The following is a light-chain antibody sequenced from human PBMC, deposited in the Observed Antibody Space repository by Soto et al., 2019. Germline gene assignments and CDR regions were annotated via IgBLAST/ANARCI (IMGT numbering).Light chain of an antibody. Sequence: DVVMPQSPLSLPVTLGQPASTPCRSSQTLAYSDGNTYLNWFQQRPGQSPRRLIYKVSNRDSGVPDRFSGSGSGTDFTLKISRVEAEDVGVYYCMQGTHWPPYTFGQGTKLEIK. CDR3: MQGTHWPPYT. CDR2: KVS. J-gene: IGKJ2*01. CDR1: QTLAYSDGNTY. V-gene: IGKV2-30*01.